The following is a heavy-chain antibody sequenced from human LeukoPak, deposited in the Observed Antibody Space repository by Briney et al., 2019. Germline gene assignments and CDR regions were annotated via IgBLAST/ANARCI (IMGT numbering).Heavy chain of an antibody. Sequence: PGGSLRLSCAASGFTFSSYSMNWVRQAPGKGLGWVSSISSSSSYIYYADSVKGRFTISRDNAKNSLYLQMNSLRAEDTAVYYCARDDPIESITIFGVVKVSDAFDIWGQGTMVTVSS. V-gene: IGHV3-21*01. CDR1: GFTFSSYS. CDR2: ISSSSSYI. CDR3: ARDDPIESITIFGVVKVSDAFDI. D-gene: IGHD3-3*01. J-gene: IGHJ3*02.